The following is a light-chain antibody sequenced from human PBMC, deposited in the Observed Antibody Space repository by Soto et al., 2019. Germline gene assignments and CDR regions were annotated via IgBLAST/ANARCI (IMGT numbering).Light chain of an antibody. CDR3: AAWDDSLIYV. Sequence: QSVLTQPSSASGAPGQRVAISCSGSTSNIGSNTVSWYQQLPGTAPKLLIYSDNQRPSGVPDRFSGSKSGTSASLAISGLQSEDEADYYCAAWDDSLIYVFGTGTKVTVL. CDR2: SDN. V-gene: IGLV1-44*01. J-gene: IGLJ1*01. CDR1: TSNIGSNT.